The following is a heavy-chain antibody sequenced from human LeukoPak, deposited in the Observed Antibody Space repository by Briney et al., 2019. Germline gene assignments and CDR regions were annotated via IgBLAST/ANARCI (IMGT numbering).Heavy chain of an antibody. CDR1: GGSFSGYY. Sequence: SETLSLTCAVYGGSFSGYYWSWIRQPPGKGLEWIGEINHSGSTNYNPSLKSRVTISVDTSKNQFSLKLSSVTAADTAVYYCATHMLAYSYGMDVWGQGTTVTVSS. CDR3: ATHMLAYSYGMDV. CDR2: INHSGST. J-gene: IGHJ6*02. V-gene: IGHV4-34*01. D-gene: IGHD2-8*01.